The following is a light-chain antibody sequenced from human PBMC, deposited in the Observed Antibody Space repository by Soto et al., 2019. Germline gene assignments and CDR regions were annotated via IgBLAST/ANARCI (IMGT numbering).Light chain of an antibody. CDR1: SSDVGGYNY. CDR3: SSYIRSSTEYV. J-gene: IGLJ1*01. CDR2: DVS. Sequence: QSVLTQPASVSGSPGQSITIPCTGTSSDVGGYNYVSWYQQHPGKAPELMIYDVSNRPSGVSNRFSGSKSGNTAYLTISGLQAEDEADYYCSSYIRSSTEYVFGTGTKVTVL. V-gene: IGLV2-14*01.